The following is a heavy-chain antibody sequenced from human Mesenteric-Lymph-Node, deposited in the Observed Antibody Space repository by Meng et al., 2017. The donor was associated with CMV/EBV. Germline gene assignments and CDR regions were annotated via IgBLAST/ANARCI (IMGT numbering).Heavy chain of an antibody. Sequence: ASVKVSCKVSGYTFTDYYLHWVRQAPGQGLEWMGIINPSSGNTTYTQKFQGRVTMTRDTSTSTVYMELSSLRSEDTAVYYCARDPDGSDHWGQGTLVTVSS. CDR3: ARDPDGSDH. V-gene: IGHV1-46*01. CDR1: GYTFTDYY. D-gene: IGHD1-14*01. CDR2: INPSSGNT. J-gene: IGHJ5*02.